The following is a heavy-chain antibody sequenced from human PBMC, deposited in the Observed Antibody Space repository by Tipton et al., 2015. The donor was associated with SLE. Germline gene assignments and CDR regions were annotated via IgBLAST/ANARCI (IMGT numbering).Heavy chain of an antibody. CDR2: INHSGST. CDR3: APQKGGALDY. V-gene: IGHV4-34*01. CDR1: GGSFSGYY. D-gene: IGHD3-16*01. J-gene: IGHJ4*02. Sequence: TLSLTCAVYGGSFSGYYWSWIRQPPGKGLEWIGEINHSGSTNYNPSLKSRVTISVDTSKNQFSLKLSSVTAADTAVYYCAPQKGGALDYWGQGTLVTVSS.